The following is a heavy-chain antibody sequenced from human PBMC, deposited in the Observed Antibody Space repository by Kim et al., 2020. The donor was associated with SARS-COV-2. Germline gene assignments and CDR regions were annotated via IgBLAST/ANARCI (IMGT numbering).Heavy chain of an antibody. CDR1: GGTFSSYA. V-gene: IGHV1-69*13. CDR2: IIPIFGTA. CDR3: AREPLTVTRGSDLYNWFDP. Sequence: SVKVSCKASGGTFSSYAISWVRQAPGQGLEWMGGIIPIFGTANYAQKFQGRVTITADESTSTAYMELSSLRSEDTAVYYCAREPLTVTRGSDLYNWFDPWGQGTLVTVSS. J-gene: IGHJ5*02. D-gene: IGHD4-17*01.